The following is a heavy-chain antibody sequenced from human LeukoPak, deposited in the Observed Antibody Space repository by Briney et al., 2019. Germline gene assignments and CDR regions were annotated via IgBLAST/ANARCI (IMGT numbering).Heavy chain of an antibody. D-gene: IGHD2-2*01. CDR2: IIPILGIA. CDR3: ARGVSAAPNDY. CDR1: GGTFSSYA. V-gene: IGHV1-69*04. Sequence: SVRVSCKASGGTFSSYAISWVRQAPGQGLEWMGRIIPILGIANYAQKFQGRVTITADKSTSTAYMELSSLRSEDTAVYYCARGVSAAPNDYWGQGTLVTVSS. J-gene: IGHJ4*02.